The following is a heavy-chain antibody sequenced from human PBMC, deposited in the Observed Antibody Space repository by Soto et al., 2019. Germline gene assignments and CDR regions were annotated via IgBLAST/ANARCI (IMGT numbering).Heavy chain of an antibody. CDR3: ARMNTHDYSRYYLDV. CDR1: GYTFANYG. CDR2: ISIHNGNT. Sequence: QAQLEQSGGEVKKSGASVKVSCKASGYTFANYGISWVRQAPGRGLEWMGWISIHNGNTNFAQKFQGRVTLTTDTTTCTANMELTRLRSDDTAVYYCARMNTHDYSRYYLDVWGKRTRVTASS. J-gene: IGHJ6*03. V-gene: IGHV1-18*04.